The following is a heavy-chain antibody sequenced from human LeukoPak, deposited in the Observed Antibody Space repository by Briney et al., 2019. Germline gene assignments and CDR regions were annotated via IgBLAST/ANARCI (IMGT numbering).Heavy chain of an antibody. Sequence: ASVKASCKASGYTFTGYYMHWVRQAPGQGLEWMGWINPNSGGTNYAQKFQGRVTMTRDTSISTAYMELSRPRSDDTAVYYCARDGVGYYDSSGYYYFQHWGQGTLVTVSS. D-gene: IGHD3-22*01. J-gene: IGHJ1*01. CDR1: GYTFTGYY. CDR3: ARDGVGYYDSSGYYYFQH. CDR2: INPNSGGT. V-gene: IGHV1-2*02.